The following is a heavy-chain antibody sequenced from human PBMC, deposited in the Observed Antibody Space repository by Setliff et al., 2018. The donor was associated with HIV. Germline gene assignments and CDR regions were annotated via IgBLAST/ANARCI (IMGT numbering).Heavy chain of an antibody. CDR2: ISAYNGNT. D-gene: IGHD2-2*01. Sequence: ASVKVSCKASGYTFTSYGISWVRQAPGQGLEWMGWISAYNGNTNYAQKLQGRVTMTTDTSTSTAYTELRSLRSDDTAVYYRARGPPIVVVPAALLTFDYWGQGTLVTVSS. V-gene: IGHV1-18*01. CDR3: ARGPPIVVVPAALLTFDY. CDR1: GYTFTSYG. J-gene: IGHJ4*02.